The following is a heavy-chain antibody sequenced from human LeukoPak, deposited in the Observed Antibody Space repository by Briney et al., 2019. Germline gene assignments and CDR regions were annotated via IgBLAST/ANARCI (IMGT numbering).Heavy chain of an antibody. CDR1: GGSFSGYY. J-gene: IGHJ4*02. CDR2: INHSGST. V-gene: IGHV4-34*01. D-gene: IGHD3-22*01. CDR3: ASRPSGESYYYNSSGSYYFDY. Sequence: SETLSLTCAVYGGSFSGYYWSWIRQPPGKGLEWIGEINHSGSTNYNPSLKSRVTISVDTSKNQFSLKLSSVTAADTAVYYCASRPSGESYYYNSSGSYYFDYWGQGTLVTVSS.